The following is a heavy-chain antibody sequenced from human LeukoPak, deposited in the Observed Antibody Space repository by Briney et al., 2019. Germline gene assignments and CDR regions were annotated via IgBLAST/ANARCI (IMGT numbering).Heavy chain of an antibody. CDR2: ISGSGGST. D-gene: IGHD3-3*01. Sequence: GGSLRLSCAASGFTFSSYAMSWVRQAPGKGLEWVSAISGSGGSTYYADSVQGRFTISRDNAKESVFLQMNSLRADDTAVYYCARTYDFGRGPPGDAFDNWGPGTLVIVSS. J-gene: IGHJ3*02. CDR1: GFTFSSYA. V-gene: IGHV3-23*01. CDR3: ARTYDFGRGPPGDAFDN.